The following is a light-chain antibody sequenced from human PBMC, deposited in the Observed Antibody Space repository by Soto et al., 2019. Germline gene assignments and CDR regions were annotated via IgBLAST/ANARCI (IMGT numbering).Light chain of an antibody. CDR3: GVWDDSLMRPL. Sequence: QAVVTQSPSTSGTPGQTVTISCSGSSSNIGSNTVNWYQLLPGAAPTLLIHTTNQRPSGVPDRFSGSKSGTSASLAISGLQSADEADYYCGVWDDSLMRPLFGGGTKLTVL. J-gene: IGLJ2*01. CDR2: TTN. CDR1: SSNIGSNT. V-gene: IGLV1-44*01.